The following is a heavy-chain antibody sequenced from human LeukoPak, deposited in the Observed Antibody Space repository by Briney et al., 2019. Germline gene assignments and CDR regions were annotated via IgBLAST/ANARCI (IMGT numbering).Heavy chain of an antibody. CDR3: ARSRLAAAGDFDY. CDR1: GYSISGAYH. CDR2: ISHSGST. D-gene: IGHD6-13*01. Sequence: SETLSLTCVVSGYSISGAYHWGWIRQPPGKGLEWIGNISHSGSTYYNPSLKSRITISVDTSKNQFTLKLSSETTADTAVYYCARSRLAAAGDFDYWGQGTLVTVSS. J-gene: IGHJ4*02. V-gene: IGHV4-38-2*01.